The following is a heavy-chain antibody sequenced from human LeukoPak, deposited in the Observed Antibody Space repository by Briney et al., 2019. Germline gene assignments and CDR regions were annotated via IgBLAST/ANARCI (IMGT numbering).Heavy chain of an antibody. CDR1: GGSSSSSNYY. CDR2: IYYTGST. J-gene: IGHJ4*02. Sequence: PSETLSLTCAVSGGSSSSSNYYWDWIRQPPGKGLEWIGSIYYTGSTNYNPSLKSRVTISVDTSKNQFSLKLSSVTAADTAVYYCARHKDGGTYPLDYWGQGALVTVSS. CDR3: ARHKDGGTYPLDY. V-gene: IGHV4-39*01. D-gene: IGHD1-26*01.